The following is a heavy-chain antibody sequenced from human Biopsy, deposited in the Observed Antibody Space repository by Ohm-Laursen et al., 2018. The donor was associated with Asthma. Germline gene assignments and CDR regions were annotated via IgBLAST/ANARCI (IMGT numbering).Heavy chain of an antibody. V-gene: IGHV4-59*01. Sequence: GTLSLTCTVSPGSINDYYWNWIRQFPGKGLEWIGYVHSTGSTRFNPSLKSRLTISVDTSVDQVSLKLTSVTAADTAVYYRVRATSTWSQSGPHYFDHWGQGTLVTVSS. D-gene: IGHD6-13*01. J-gene: IGHJ4*02. CDR2: VHSTGST. CDR1: PGSINDYY. CDR3: VRATSTWSQSGPHYFDH.